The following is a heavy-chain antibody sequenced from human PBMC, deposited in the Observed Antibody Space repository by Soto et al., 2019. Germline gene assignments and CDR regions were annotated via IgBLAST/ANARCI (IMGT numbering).Heavy chain of an antibody. V-gene: IGHV1-69*02. J-gene: IGHJ4*02. CDR3: ARVDDYGRGPA. D-gene: IGHD4-17*01. CDR1: GGTFSSYT. Sequence: QVQLVQSGAEVKKPGSSVKVSCKASGGTFSSYTISWVRQAPGQGLEWMGRIIPILGIANYAQKFQGRVTITADKSTSTAYMELSSLRSEDSAVYYCARVDDYGRGPAWGQGTLVTVSS. CDR2: IIPILGIA.